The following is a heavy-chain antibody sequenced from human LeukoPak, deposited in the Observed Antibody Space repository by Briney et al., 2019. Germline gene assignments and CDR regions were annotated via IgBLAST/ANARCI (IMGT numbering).Heavy chain of an antibody. J-gene: IGHJ6*02. Sequence: GGSLRLSCAASGFTFSSYSMSWVRQAPGKGLEWVSYISSSSSTIYYADSVKGRFTISRDNAKNSLYLQMNSLRAEDTAVYYCAGLLGGSSWYTKSRYGMDVWGQGTTVTVSS. CDR3: AGLLGGSSWYTKSRYGMDV. CDR1: GFTFSSYS. V-gene: IGHV3-48*01. CDR2: ISSSSSTI. D-gene: IGHD6-13*01.